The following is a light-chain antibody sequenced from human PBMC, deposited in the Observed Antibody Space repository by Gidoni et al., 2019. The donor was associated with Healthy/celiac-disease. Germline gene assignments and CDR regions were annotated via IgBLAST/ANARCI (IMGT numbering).Light chain of an antibody. Sequence: EIVLTHSPATLSFSPVERATLSCRASQSVSSYLAWYQQKPGQAPRLLIYDASNRSTGIPARFSGSGSGKDFTLTISSLETEDFAVYYCQQRSNWPQYTFGQGTKLEIK. CDR1: QSVSSY. CDR2: DAS. CDR3: QQRSNWPQYT. V-gene: IGKV3-11*01. J-gene: IGKJ2*01.